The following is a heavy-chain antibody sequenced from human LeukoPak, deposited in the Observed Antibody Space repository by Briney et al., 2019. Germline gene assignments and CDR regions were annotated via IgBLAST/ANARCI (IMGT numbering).Heavy chain of an antibody. Sequence: QPGGSLRLSCAASGFTFSSYSMNWVRQAPGKGLEWVSAISGSGGSTDYADSVKGRFTISRDSSKNTLYLQMNSLRAEDTALYYCAKNQYHYYGSGSYGIDVWGQGTTVTVSS. CDR1: GFTFSSYS. V-gene: IGHV3-23*01. CDR3: AKNQYHYYGSGSYGIDV. J-gene: IGHJ6*02. D-gene: IGHD3-10*01. CDR2: ISGSGGST.